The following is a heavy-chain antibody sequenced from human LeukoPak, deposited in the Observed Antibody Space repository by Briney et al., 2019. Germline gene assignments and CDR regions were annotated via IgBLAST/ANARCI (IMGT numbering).Heavy chain of an antibody. CDR2: ISDSGST. J-gene: IGHJ4*02. CDR3: ATNSSWFDY. Sequence: PSETLSLTCTVSGDSISSYYWSWIRQPPGKGLEWIGYISDSGSTNYNPSLKSRVTISVDTSKNQLFLKLRSVTTADTAVYYCATNSSWFDYWGQGTLVTVSS. CDR1: GDSISSYY. V-gene: IGHV4-59*01. D-gene: IGHD6-13*01.